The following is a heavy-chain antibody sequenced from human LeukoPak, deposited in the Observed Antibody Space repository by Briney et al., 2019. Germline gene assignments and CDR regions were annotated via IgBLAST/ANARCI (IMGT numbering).Heavy chain of an antibody. V-gene: IGHV4-59*08. D-gene: IGHD1-26*01. J-gene: IGHJ4*02. CDR1: GGSISSYY. CDR3: EKYSGSYSGFDY. CDR2: IYYSGSI. Sequence: PSETLSLTCTVSGGSISSYYWSWIRQPPGKGLEWIGYIYYSGSINYNPSLKSRVTISADTSKNQFSLKLRSVTAADTAVYYCEKYSGSYSGFDYWGQGTLVTVSS.